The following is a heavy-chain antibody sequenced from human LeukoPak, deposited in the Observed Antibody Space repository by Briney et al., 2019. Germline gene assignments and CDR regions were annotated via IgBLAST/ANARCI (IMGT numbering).Heavy chain of an antibody. CDR2: INPNSGGT. Sequence: GASVKVSCKASGYTFTGYYMHWVRQAPGQGLEWMGWINPNSGGTNYAQKFQGRVTMTRDTSISTAYMELSRLRSDDTAVYYCARALSERGYSGYWSLEHWGQGTLVTVSS. CDR3: ARALSERGYSGYWSLEH. D-gene: IGHD5-12*01. J-gene: IGHJ1*01. CDR1: GYTFTGYY. V-gene: IGHV1-2*02.